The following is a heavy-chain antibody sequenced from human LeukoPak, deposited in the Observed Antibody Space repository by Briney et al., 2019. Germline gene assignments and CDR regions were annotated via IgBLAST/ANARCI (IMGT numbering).Heavy chain of an antibody. Sequence: ASVKVSCKASGYTFANYGVTWVRQAPGQGLEWMGWISASNGNTNYAQKLQGRVAMTTDTSTSTAYMELRSLRSDDTAVYYCARHNHLNNNFWSGGDAFDIWGQGTMVTVSS. J-gene: IGHJ3*02. CDR1: GYTFANYG. CDR2: ISASNGNT. V-gene: IGHV1-18*01. CDR3: ARHNHLNNNFWSGGDAFDI. D-gene: IGHD3-3*01.